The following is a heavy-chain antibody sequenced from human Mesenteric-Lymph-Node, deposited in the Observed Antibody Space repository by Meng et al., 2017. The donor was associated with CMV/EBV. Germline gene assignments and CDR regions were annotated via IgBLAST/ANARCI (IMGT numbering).Heavy chain of an antibody. V-gene: IGHV1-2*02. CDR3: ARDQEAVGGTDY. CDR2: INPNSGGT. J-gene: IGHJ4*02. Sequence: ASVKVSCKASGYTFTGYYMHWVRQAPGQGLEWMGWINPNSGGTNYAQKFQGRVTMTRDTSISTAYMELSRLRSDDTAVYYCARDQEAVGGTDYWGQGTLVTVSS. CDR1: GYTFTGYY. D-gene: IGHD6-19*01.